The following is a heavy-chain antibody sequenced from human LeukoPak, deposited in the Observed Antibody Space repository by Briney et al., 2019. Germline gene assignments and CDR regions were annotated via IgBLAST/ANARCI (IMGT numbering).Heavy chain of an antibody. J-gene: IGHJ5*02. CDR1: GFSLSTSGVG. V-gene: IGHV2-5*01. CDR2: IYWNDDK. CDR3: AHSIELMVYARQWFDP. Sequence: SGPTLVKPTQTLTLTCTFSGFSLSTSGVGVGWIRQPPGKALEWLALIYWNDDKRYSPSLKSRLTITKDTSKNQVVLTMTNMDPVDTATYYCAHSIELMVYARQWFDPWGQGTLVTVSS. D-gene: IGHD2-8*01.